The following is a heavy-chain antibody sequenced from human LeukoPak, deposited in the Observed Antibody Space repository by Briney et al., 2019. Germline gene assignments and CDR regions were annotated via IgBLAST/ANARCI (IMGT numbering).Heavy chain of an antibody. CDR1: SGSISTSS. CDR2: IYDSGSA. V-gene: IGHV4-59*08. CDR3: AGDLWTNGVFDS. J-gene: IGHJ4*02. Sequence: SETLSLTCTVSSGSISTSSWSWIRQPPGKVLEWIGYIYDSGSATYNPPLKSRVALSIDTSKNQFSLKVNSVSAADTAVYYCAGDLWTNGVFDSWGQGTLVTVSS. D-gene: IGHD2-21*01.